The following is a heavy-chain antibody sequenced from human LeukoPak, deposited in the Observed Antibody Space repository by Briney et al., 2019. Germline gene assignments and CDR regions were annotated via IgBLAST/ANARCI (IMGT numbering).Heavy chain of an antibody. J-gene: IGHJ4*02. V-gene: IGHV4-59*02. CDR1: GASVSTSH. D-gene: IGHD2/OR15-2a*01. CDR3: SEGYFEPFAH. Sequence: SETLSLTCVVSGASVSTSHWNWLRQLPGKGLEWIGCLSYTGKTGYNPSLTSRVTISLGTSKNQVSLKLRSVTAADTAVYYCSEGYFEPFAHWGQGTLVTVSS. CDR2: LSYTGKT.